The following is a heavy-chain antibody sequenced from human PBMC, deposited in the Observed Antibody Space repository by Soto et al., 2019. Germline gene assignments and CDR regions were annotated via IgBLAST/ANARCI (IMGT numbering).Heavy chain of an antibody. CDR1: GGSISSSSYY. D-gene: IGHD6-13*01. V-gene: IGHV4-39*01. CDR3: ARQYSSSWYARFDP. J-gene: IGHJ5*02. CDR2: IYYSGST. Sequence: QLQLQESGPGLVKPSETLSLTCTVSGGSISSSSYYWGWIRQPPGKGLEWIGSIYYSGSTYYNPSLKSRVTISVDTSKNQFSLKLSSVTAADTAVYYCARQYSSSWYARFDPWGQGTLVTVSS.